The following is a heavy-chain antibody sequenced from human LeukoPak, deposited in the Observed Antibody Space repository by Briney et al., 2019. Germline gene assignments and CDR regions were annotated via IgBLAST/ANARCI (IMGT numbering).Heavy chain of an antibody. CDR2: IYYSGST. J-gene: IGHJ4*02. D-gene: IGHD1-26*01. Sequence: SETLSLTCTVSGGSISSYYWGWIRQPPGKGLEWIGSIYYSGSTNYNPSLESRVTMSVDTSKNQFSLKLSSVTAADTAVYYCARGQKSGSSTPFDFWGQGTLVTVSS. V-gene: IGHV4-39*07. CDR1: GGSISSYY. CDR3: ARGQKSGSSTPFDF.